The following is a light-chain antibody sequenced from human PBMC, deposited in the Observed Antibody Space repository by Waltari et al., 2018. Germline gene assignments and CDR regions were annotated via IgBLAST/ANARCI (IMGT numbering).Light chain of an antibody. CDR3: QQRSNWTPHT. Sequence: EIVLTQSPATLSLSPGETATLSCRASQSVGTYLACYQQKPGQAPRLLIYDASNRAAGIPARFRGSGSGTDFTLTISSLEAEDFAVYYCQQRSNWTPHTFGQGARLAIK. CDR1: QSVGTY. J-gene: IGKJ2*01. V-gene: IGKV3-11*01. CDR2: DAS.